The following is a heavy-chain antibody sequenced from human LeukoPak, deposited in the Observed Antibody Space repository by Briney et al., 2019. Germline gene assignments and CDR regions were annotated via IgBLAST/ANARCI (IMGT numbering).Heavy chain of an antibody. V-gene: IGHV4-39*01. J-gene: IGHJ4*02. D-gene: IGHD3-3*01. CDR3: ARSDTYYDFWSGYYARFDY. CDR2: IYYSGGT. CDR1: GGSLSSSSYY. Sequence: PSETLSLTCTVSGGSLSSSSYYWGWIRQPPGKGLEWIGGIYYSGGTYYNPSLKSRGTISVDTSKNQFSLKLSSVTAADTAVYYCARSDTYYDFWSGYYARFDYWGQGTLVTVSS.